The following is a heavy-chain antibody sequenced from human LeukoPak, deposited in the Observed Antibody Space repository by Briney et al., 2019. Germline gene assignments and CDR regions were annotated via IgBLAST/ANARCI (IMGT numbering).Heavy chain of an antibody. CDR2: INNSGST. CDR1: GGSFSGYY. Sequence: PSETLSLTCAVYGGSFSGYYWSWIRHPPGKGLEWIGEINNSGSTNYNPSLKSRLTISVDTSKNQFSLKLSSVTAADTAVYYCARDGYNWNYGSMDGWFDPWGQGTLVTVSS. D-gene: IGHD1-7*01. CDR3: ARDGYNWNYGSMDGWFDP. J-gene: IGHJ5*02. V-gene: IGHV4-34*01.